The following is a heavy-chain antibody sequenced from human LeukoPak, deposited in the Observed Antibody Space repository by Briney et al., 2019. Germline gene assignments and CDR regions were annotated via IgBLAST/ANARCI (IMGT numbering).Heavy chain of an antibody. CDR3: AKEMDLSRYCSSTSCHPFDF. D-gene: IGHD2-2*01. CDR2: ISWNSGSI. Sequence: GGFLRLSCAVSGFIFDDYAMHWVRQAPGKGLEWVSGISWNSGSIDYADSVKGRFIISRDNAKNSLYLQMGSLSTEDTAFYYCAKEMDLSRYCSSTSCHPFDFWGQGTLVTVSS. J-gene: IGHJ4*02. V-gene: IGHV3-9*01. CDR1: GFIFDDYA.